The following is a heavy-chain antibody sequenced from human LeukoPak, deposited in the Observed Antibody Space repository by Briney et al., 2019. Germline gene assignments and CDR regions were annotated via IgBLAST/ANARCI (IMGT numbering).Heavy chain of an antibody. CDR3: AKRGHYSINWYHYFDY. CDR2: IASNGGSE. D-gene: IGHD6-13*01. J-gene: IGHJ4*02. CDR1: GFTFTTYG. V-gene: IGHV3-30*18. Sequence: GGSLRLSCAASGFTFTTYGLHWVPQAPGKGLEWVAAIASNGGSEYYADSVKGRFTISRDNSKNTLFLQMNSLRPDDTAVYYCAKRGHYSINWYHYFDYWGQGTLVTVSS.